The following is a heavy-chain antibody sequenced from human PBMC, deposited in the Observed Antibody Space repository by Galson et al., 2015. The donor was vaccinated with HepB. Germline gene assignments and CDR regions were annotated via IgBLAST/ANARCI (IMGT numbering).Heavy chain of an antibody. CDR1: GGSFSGYY. V-gene: IGHV4-34*01. J-gene: IGHJ3*02. Sequence: LSLTCAVYGGSFSGYYWSWIRQPPGKGLEWIGEINHSGSINYNPSLKSRVTISVDTSKNQFSLKLSSVTAADTAVYYCARRRPRPLRPFDIWGQGTMVTVSS. CDR2: INHSGSI. CDR3: ARRRPRPLRPFDI.